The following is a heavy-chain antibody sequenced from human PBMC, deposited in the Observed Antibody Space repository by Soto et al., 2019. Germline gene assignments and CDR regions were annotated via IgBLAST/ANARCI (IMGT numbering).Heavy chain of an antibody. CDR1: GGTFSSYA. J-gene: IGHJ6*02. Sequence: VKVSCKASGGTFSSYAISWGRQAPGQTLEWMGGIIPIFGTANYAQKFQGRVTITADESTSTAYMELSSLRSEDTAVYYCARAEQLVRTYYYYGMDVWGQGTTVTVSS. D-gene: IGHD6-6*01. V-gene: IGHV1-69*13. CDR2: IIPIFGTA. CDR3: ARAEQLVRTYYYYGMDV.